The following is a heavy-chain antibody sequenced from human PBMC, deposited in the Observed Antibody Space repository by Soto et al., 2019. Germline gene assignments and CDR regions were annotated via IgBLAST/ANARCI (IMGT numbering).Heavy chain of an antibody. CDR2: IIPIFGTA. CDR1: GGTFSSYA. V-gene: IGHV1-69*01. Sequence: QVQLVQSGAEVEKPGSSVKVSCKASGGTFSSYAISWVRQAPGQGLEWMGGIIPIFGTANYAQKFQGRVTITVDESTNKAYMELSSLRSEDTAVYYCAGVRSIIAARPYFVYWGQGTLVTVSS. CDR3: AGVRSIIAARPYFVY. D-gene: IGHD6-6*01. J-gene: IGHJ4*01.